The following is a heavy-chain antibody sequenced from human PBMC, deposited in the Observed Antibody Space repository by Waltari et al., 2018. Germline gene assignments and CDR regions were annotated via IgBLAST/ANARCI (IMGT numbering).Heavy chain of an antibody. V-gene: IGHV4-39*01. Sequence: QLQLQESGPRLVKPSETLALTCSVSGVSITSNRDYRGWIRQPPGQGLEWIGTRSLSGATYRRPYLQCRVTISRDTSKNQLSLELASVTAADTAIYYCATYIGASIGTAAFDVWGQGTKVTVSS. D-gene: IGHD5-12*01. CDR1: GVSITSNRDY. CDR3: ATYIGASIGTAAFDV. J-gene: IGHJ3*01. CDR2: RSLSGAT.